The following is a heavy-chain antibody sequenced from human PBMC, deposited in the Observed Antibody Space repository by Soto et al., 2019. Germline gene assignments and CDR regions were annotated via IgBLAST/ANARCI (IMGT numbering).Heavy chain of an antibody. CDR1: GFTFSSYG. J-gene: IGHJ6*02. Sequence: QVQLVESGGGVVQPGRSLRLSCAASGFTFSSYGMHWVRQAPGKGLEWVAVIWYDGSNKYYADSVKGRFTISRDNSKNTRYLQMNSLRAEDTAVYYCARDAGIAVAPSWNGMDVWGQGTTVTVSS. V-gene: IGHV3-33*01. CDR2: IWYDGSNK. CDR3: ARDAGIAVAPSWNGMDV. D-gene: IGHD6-19*01.